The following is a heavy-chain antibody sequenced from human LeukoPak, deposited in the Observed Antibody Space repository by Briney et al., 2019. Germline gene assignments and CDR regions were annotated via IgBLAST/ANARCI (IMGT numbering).Heavy chain of an antibody. Sequence: GGSLRLSCAASGFTFSSYWMSWVRQAPGKGLEWVANIKQDGSEKYYVASVKGRFTISRDNAKNSLYLQMNSLRAEDTAVYYCARRRDGYNSYYFDYWGQGTLVTVSS. CDR1: GFTFSSYW. D-gene: IGHD5-24*01. CDR2: IKQDGSEK. CDR3: ARRRDGYNSYYFDY. J-gene: IGHJ4*02. V-gene: IGHV3-7*01.